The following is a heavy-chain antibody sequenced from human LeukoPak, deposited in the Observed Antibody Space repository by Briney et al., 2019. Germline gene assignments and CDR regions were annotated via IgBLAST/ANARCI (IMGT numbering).Heavy chain of an antibody. D-gene: IGHD6-13*01. CDR3: ARGYSSSWHRYDY. CDR1: GGSISSSNW. Sequence: PSETLSLTCAVSGGSISSSNWWSWVRQPPGKGLEWIGEIYHSGSTNYNPSLMSRVTISVDKSKNQFSLKLSSVTAADTAVYYCARGYSSSWHRYDYWGQGTLVTVSS. V-gene: IGHV4-4*02. CDR2: IYHSGST. J-gene: IGHJ4*02.